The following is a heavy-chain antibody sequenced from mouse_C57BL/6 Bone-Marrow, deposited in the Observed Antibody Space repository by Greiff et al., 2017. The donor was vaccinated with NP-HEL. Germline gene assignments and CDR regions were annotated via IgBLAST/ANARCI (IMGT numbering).Heavy chain of an antibody. Sequence: VQLKQSGAELVRPGASVKLSCTASGFNIKDDYMHWVKQRPEQGLEWIGWIDPENGDTEYASKFQGKATITADTSSNTAYLQLSSLTSEDTAVYYCTTYYYGSMRYFEVWGTGTTVTVSS. V-gene: IGHV14-4*01. D-gene: IGHD1-1*01. J-gene: IGHJ1*03. CDR2: IDPENGDT. CDR1: GFNIKDDY. CDR3: TTYYYGSMRYFEV.